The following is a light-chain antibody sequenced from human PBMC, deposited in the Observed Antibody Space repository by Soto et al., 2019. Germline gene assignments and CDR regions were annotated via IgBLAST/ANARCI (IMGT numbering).Light chain of an antibody. V-gene: IGKV1-5*01. J-gene: IGKJ2*01. CDR1: QSISNR. CDR2: DAS. Sequence: DIQMTQSPSTLSASIGDRVTITCRASQSISNRLAWYQQKPGKAPKFLIYDASSLESGVPSRFSGSGSGTEFTLTISSLQPDDFATYYCQQYNSYAYTFGQGTKLEI. CDR3: QQYNSYAYT.